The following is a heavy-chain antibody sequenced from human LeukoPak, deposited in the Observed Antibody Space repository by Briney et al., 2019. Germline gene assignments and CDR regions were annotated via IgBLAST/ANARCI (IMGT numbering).Heavy chain of an antibody. CDR2: IYSGGNT. CDR3: ARGIGSQLRSGWFDP. CDR1: GFTFDDYA. Sequence: GGSLRLSCAASGFTFDDYAMHWVRQAPGKGLEWVSVIYSGGNTYYADSVEGRFTISRDNSKHTLYLQMNSLRAEDTAVYYCARGIGSQLRSGWFDPWGQGTLVTVSS. V-gene: IGHV3-66*01. J-gene: IGHJ5*02. D-gene: IGHD3-3*01.